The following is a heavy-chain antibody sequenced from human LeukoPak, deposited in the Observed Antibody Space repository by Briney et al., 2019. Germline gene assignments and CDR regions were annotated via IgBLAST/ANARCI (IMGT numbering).Heavy chain of an antibody. CDR1: GGSFSGYY. D-gene: IGHD3-10*01. J-gene: IGHJ4*02. CDR3: ARDPGSGSYPYFDY. Sequence: SEALSLTCAVYGGSFSGYYWGWIRQPPGKGLEWIGSIYYSGNAYYNPSLKSRVTISVDTSKNQFSLKLNSVTAADTAVYYCARDPGSGSYPYFDYWGQGTLVTVSS. CDR2: IYYSGNA. V-gene: IGHV4-34*01.